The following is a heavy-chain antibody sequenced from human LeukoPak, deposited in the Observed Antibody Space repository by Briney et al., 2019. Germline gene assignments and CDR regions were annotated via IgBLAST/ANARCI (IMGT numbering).Heavy chain of an antibody. J-gene: IGHJ4*02. D-gene: IGHD5-18*01. Sequence: ASVKVSCKTSGYNFNRYTITWVRQAPGQGLECMGWVSTSNGDTSYADKFQGRVTMTTETVTKTAYMELRRLRSGDTAMYFCARVSDTSMVTPGFDSWGQGTLVTVSS. CDR3: ARVSDTSMVTPGFDS. CDR1: GYNFNRYT. V-gene: IGHV1-18*01. CDR2: VSTSNGDT.